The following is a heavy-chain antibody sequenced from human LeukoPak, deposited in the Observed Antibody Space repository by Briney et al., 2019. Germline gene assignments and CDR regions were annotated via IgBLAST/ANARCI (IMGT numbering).Heavy chain of an antibody. CDR2: IIPIFGTA. Sequence: GASVKVSCKASGGTFSSYAISWVRQAPGQGLEWMGGIIPIFGTANYAQKFQGRVTITADKSTSTAYMELSSLRSEDTAVYYCARGRGSSGWYYFDYWGQGTLVTVSS. D-gene: IGHD6-19*01. CDR3: ARGRGSSGWYYFDY. V-gene: IGHV1-69*06. CDR1: GGTFSSYA. J-gene: IGHJ4*02.